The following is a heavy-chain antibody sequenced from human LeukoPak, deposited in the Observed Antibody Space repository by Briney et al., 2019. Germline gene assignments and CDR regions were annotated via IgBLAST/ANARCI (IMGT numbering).Heavy chain of an antibody. J-gene: IGHJ4*02. Sequence: SETLSLTCTVSGVSISSSSYYWGWIRQPPGKGLEWIGSIYYSGSTYYNPSLKSRVTIFVDTSKNQFSLKLSSVTAADTAVYYCQSLGSGWTQPDYWGQGTLVTVSS. V-gene: IGHV4-39*01. CDR2: IYYSGST. CDR1: GVSISSSSYY. CDR3: QSLGSGWTQPDY. D-gene: IGHD6-19*01.